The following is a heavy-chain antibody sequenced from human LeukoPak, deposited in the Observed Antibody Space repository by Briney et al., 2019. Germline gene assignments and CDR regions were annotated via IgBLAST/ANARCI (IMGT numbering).Heavy chain of an antibody. J-gene: IGHJ4*02. CDR3: ARSTNSYGHFDY. Sequence: PGGSLRLSCAASGFTFRSHGMHWVCQAPGKGLEWVAGIWYDGSNEDYADSVKGRFTISRDNSKNTLYLQMNSLRAEDTAVYYCARSTNSYGHFDYWGQGTLVTVSS. V-gene: IGHV3-33*01. D-gene: IGHD5-18*01. CDR1: GFTFRSHG. CDR2: IWYDGSNE.